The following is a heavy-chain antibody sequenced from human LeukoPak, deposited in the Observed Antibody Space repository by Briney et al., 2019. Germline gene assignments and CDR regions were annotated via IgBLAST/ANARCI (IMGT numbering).Heavy chain of an antibody. J-gene: IGHJ6*03. Sequence: GGSLRLSCAASGFTSVDYGMSWVRQAPGEGLEWVSGINWIGGSTGYADSVRGRFTISRDNAKNSLYLQMNSLRAEDTALYYCARSTGTTYNYYYYMDVWGKGTTVTVSS. CDR1: GFTSVDYG. CDR3: ARSTGTTYNYYYYMDV. D-gene: IGHD1-7*01. V-gene: IGHV3-20*04. CDR2: INWIGGST.